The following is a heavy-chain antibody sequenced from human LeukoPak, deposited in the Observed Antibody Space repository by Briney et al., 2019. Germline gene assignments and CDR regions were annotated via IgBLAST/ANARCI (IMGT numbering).Heavy chain of an antibody. CDR3: ARDSTGGVNDAFDI. D-gene: IGHD3-10*01. CDR1: GFTFSSYE. V-gene: IGHV3-48*03. Sequence: PGGSLRLSCAASGFTFSSYEMNWVRQAPGKGREWVSYITSSGSTIYYADSVKGRFTIYRDNAKNSLYLQMTSLRAEDTAVYYCARDSTGGVNDAFDIWGQGTMVTVSS. CDR2: ITSSGSTI. J-gene: IGHJ3*02.